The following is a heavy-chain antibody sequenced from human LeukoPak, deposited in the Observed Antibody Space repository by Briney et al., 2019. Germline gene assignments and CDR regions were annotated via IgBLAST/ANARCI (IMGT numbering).Heavy chain of an antibody. CDR3: ARDNSVRDEAWWFNS. D-gene: IGHD5-24*01. V-gene: IGHV1-46*01. Sequence: ASVRVSCKASGYTFTSYYMHWVRQAPGQGLEWMGIINPSGGSTSYAQKFQGRVTLTRDMSTSTDYLELSSLRSEDTAVYYCARDNSVRDEAWWFNSWGQGTLVTVSS. CDR2: INPSGGST. J-gene: IGHJ5*01. CDR1: GYTFTSYY.